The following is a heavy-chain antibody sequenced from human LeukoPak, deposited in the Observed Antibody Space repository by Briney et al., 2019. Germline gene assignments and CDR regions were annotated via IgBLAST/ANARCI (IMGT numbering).Heavy chain of an antibody. D-gene: IGHD6-13*01. J-gene: IGHJ4*02. CDR3: ARDLRLYSSRLDDDY. Sequence: PGGSLRLSCAAPGFTFSSYSMNWVRQAPGKGLEWVSSISSSSSYIYYADSVKGRFTISRDNAKNSLYLQMNSLRAEDTAVYYCARDLRLYSSRLDDDYWGQGTLVTVSS. V-gene: IGHV3-21*01. CDR1: GFTFSSYS. CDR2: ISSSSSYI.